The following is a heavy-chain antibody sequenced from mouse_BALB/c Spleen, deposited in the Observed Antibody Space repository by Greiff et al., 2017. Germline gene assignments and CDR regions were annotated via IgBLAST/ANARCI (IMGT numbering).Heavy chain of an antibody. CDR1: GYSITSDYA. V-gene: IGHV3-2*02. CDR2: ISYSGST. Sequence: EVQLQESGPGLVKPSQSLSLTCTVTGYSITSDYAWNWLRQFPGNKLEWMGYISYSGSTSYNPSLKSRISITRDTSKNQFFLQLNSVTTEDTATYYCARPYRYDAYWYFDVWGAGTTVTVSS. CDR3: ARPYRYDAYWYFDV. J-gene: IGHJ1*01. D-gene: IGHD2-14*01.